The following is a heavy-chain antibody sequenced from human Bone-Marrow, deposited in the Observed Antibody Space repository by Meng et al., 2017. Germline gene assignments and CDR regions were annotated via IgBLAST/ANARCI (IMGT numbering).Heavy chain of an antibody. D-gene: IGHD6-6*01. CDR2: ISYSGST. Sequence: GPGMGNPPRTLSPPCTVSSGYSNSYFWSWIRQPPGKRPEWIGYISYSGSTTYNPSLKSRVTISVDTSKNQFSLKLSSVTAADTAVYYCARAIATRPDVFDYWGQGTLVTVSS. J-gene: IGHJ4*02. V-gene: IGHV4-59*01. CDR3: ARAIATRPDVFDY. CDR1: SGYSNSYF.